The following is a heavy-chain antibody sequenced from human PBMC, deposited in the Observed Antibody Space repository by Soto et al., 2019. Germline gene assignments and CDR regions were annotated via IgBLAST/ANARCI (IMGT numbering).Heavy chain of an antibody. Sequence: QLQLQESGSVLVKPSQTLSLTCAVSGGSISSGSYSWSWMRQSPGGGLEWLGYIYPSGNTYYNPSLKNRVTMSIDRSKNQFSLKLSSVTAADTAVYYCARGGYDVWSGLDPWGQGTLVTVSS. CDR1: GGSISSGSYS. V-gene: IGHV4-30-2*06. CDR2: IYPSGNT. CDR3: ARGGYDVWSGLDP. J-gene: IGHJ5*02. D-gene: IGHD3-3*01.